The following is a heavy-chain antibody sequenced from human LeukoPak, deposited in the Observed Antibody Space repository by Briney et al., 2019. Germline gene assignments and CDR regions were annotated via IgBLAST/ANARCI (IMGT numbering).Heavy chain of an antibody. D-gene: IGHD6-19*01. CDR2: INPNSDGT. Sequence: ASVKVSCKASGYTFTGYYMHWVRQAPGQGLEWMGWINPNSDGTNYAQKFQGRVTMTRDTSISTAYMELSRLRSDDTAVYYCAREVVGGGWYFDYWGQGTLVTASS. J-gene: IGHJ4*02. V-gene: IGHV1-2*02. CDR3: AREVVGGGWYFDY. CDR1: GYTFTGYY.